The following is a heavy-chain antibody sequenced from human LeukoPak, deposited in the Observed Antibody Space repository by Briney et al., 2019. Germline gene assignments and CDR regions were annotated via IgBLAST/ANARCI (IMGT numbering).Heavy chain of an antibody. D-gene: IGHD2/OR15-2a*01. V-gene: IGHV3-74*01. Sequence: GGSLRLSCAASGSYCMHWVRQAPGKGLVWVSHISSDGSWTSYADSVRGRFTISKDNAKNTVYLQMNNLRAEDTAVYYCVSFYETYWGRGTLVTVSS. CDR2: ISSDGSWT. CDR3: VSFYETY. J-gene: IGHJ4*02. CDR1: GSYC.